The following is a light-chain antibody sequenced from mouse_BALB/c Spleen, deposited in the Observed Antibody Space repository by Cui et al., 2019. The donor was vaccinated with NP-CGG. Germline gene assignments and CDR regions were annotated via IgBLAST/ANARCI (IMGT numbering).Light chain of an antibody. CDR3: ALWYSNHWV. V-gene: IGLV1*01. J-gene: IGLJ1*01. CDR1: TGAVTTCHY. Sequence: QAVMTQQSALTTSPGTTVPLTCRSTTGAVTTCHYAHWVQEKPDHLFTGLIGGTNNRAPGVPARFSGSLIGDKAALTITGAQTEDEAIYFCALWYSNHWVFGGGTKLTVL. CDR2: GTN.